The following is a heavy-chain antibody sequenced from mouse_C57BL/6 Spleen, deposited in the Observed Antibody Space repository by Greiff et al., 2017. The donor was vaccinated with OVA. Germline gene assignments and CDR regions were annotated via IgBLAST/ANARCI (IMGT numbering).Heavy chain of an antibody. J-gene: IGHJ3*01. CDR2: ISSGSSTI. V-gene: IGHV5-17*01. Sequence: EVQLVASGGGLVKPGGSLKLSCAASGFTFSDYGMHWVRQAPEKGLEWVAYISSGSSTIYYADTVKGRFTISRDNAKNTLFLQMTSLRSEDTAMYYCAKLSTFAYWGQGTLVTVSA. D-gene: IGHD4-1*01. CDR1: GFTFSDYG. CDR3: AKLSTFAY.